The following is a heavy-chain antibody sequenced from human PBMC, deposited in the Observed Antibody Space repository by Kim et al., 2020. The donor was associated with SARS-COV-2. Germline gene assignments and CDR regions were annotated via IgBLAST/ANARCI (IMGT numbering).Heavy chain of an antibody. J-gene: IGHJ4*02. CDR3: ARARKQWLVRDFDY. CDR2: INHSGST. V-gene: IGHV4-34*01. Sequence: SETLSLTCAVYGGSFSGYYWSWIRQPPGKGLEWIGEINHSGSTNYNPSLKSRVTISVDTSKNQFSLKLSSVTAADTAVYYCARARKQWLVRDFDYWGQGT. D-gene: IGHD6-19*01. CDR1: GGSFSGYY.